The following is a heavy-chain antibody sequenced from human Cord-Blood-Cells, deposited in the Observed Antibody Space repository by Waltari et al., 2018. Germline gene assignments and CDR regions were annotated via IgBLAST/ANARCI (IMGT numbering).Heavy chain of an antibody. V-gene: IGHV4-39*07. CDR3: ARQDYYDSSGYNWFDP. CDR2: IYYSGST. CDR1: GGSISSSSYY. J-gene: IGHJ5*02. Sequence: QLQLQESGPGLVKPSETLSLTCTVSGGSISSSSYYWGWIRQPPGKGLEWIGSIYYSGSTYYNPSLKMRVTISVDTSKSQFSLKLSSVTAADTAVYYCARQDYYDSSGYNWFDPWGQGTLVTVSS. D-gene: IGHD3-22*01.